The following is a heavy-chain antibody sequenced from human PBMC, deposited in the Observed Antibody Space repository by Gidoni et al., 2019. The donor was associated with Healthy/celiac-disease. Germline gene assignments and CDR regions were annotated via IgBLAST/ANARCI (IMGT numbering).Heavy chain of an antibody. J-gene: IGHJ4*02. CDR3: ANENWGLEGPFDY. D-gene: IGHD7-27*01. CDR1: GFTFSSYA. V-gene: IGHV3-23*01. CDR2: ISGSGGST. Sequence: EVQLLESGGGLVQPGGSLRLSCAASGFTFSSYAMSGVRQAPGKGLEWVSAISGSGGSTYYADSVKGRFTISRDNSKNTLYLQMNSLRAEDTAVYYCANENWGLEGPFDYWGQGTLVTVSS.